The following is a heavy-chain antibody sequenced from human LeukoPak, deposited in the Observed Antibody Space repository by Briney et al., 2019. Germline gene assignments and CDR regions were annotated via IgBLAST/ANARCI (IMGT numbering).Heavy chain of an antibody. Sequence: PSETLSLTCTVSDASVTTYSWSWLRQPAGKGLEWIGRVYSSGATKYNPSLKSRVTISADTSKNQFSLKLPSVIAADTAVYYCARDHYGSGSYKAYFDYWGHGIQVTVSS. D-gene: IGHD3-10*01. CDR2: VYSSGAT. J-gene: IGHJ4*01. CDR3: ARDHYGSGSYKAYFDY. V-gene: IGHV4-4*07. CDR1: DASVTTYS.